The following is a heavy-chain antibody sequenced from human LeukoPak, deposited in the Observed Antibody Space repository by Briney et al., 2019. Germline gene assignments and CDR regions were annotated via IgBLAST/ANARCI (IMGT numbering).Heavy chain of an antibody. CDR2: TYYSGST. V-gene: IGHV4-59*01. CDR1: GGSISSYY. J-gene: IGHJ4*02. D-gene: IGHD3-10*01. CDR3: ARVRGITPLYYFDY. Sequence: SETLSLTCTVSGGSISSYYWSWIRQPPGKGLEWIGYTYYSGSTNYNPSLKSRVTISVDTSKNQFSLKLSSVTAADTAVYYCARVRGITPLYYFDYWGQGTLVTVSS.